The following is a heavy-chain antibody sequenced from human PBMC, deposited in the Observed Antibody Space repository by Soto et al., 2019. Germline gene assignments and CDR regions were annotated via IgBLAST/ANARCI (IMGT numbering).Heavy chain of an antibody. CDR3: ARDEDTAMVREYYYYGMDV. CDR2: IIPIFGTA. V-gene: IGHV1-69*13. J-gene: IGHJ6*02. Sequence: SVKVSCKASGGTFSSYAISWVRQAPGQGLEWMGGIIPIFGTANYAQKFQGRVTITADESTSTAYMELSSLRSEDTAVYYCARDEDTAMVREYYYYGMDVWGQGTTVTVTS. D-gene: IGHD5-18*01. CDR1: GGTFSSYA.